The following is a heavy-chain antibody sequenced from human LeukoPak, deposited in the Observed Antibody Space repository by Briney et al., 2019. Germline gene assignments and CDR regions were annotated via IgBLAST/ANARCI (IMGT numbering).Heavy chain of an antibody. CDR1: GFTFTRNW. Sequence: GGSLRLSCAASGFTFTRNWMSWVRQAPGKGLEWVANIKEDGTEKYYVDSVKGRFTISRDNAKNSLYPQMNNLRVEDTAVYYCAREYHWGQGTLVSVSS. CDR2: IKEDGTEK. CDR3: AREYH. V-gene: IGHV3-7*01. J-gene: IGHJ5*02.